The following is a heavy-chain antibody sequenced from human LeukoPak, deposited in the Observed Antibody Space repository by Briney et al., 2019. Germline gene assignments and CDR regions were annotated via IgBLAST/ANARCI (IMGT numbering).Heavy chain of an antibody. V-gene: IGHV3-7*01. CDR1: GFTFSSYA. Sequence: GGSLRLSCAASGFTFSSYAMSWVRQAPGKGLEWVANIKQDGSEKYYVDSVKGRFTISRDNAKNSLYLQMNSLRAEDTAVYYCAREVLVVAATDFDYWGQGTLVTVSS. CDR2: IKQDGSEK. J-gene: IGHJ4*02. D-gene: IGHD2-15*01. CDR3: AREVLVVAATDFDY.